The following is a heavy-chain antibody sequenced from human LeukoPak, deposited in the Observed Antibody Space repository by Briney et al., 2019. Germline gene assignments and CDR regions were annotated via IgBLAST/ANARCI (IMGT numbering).Heavy chain of an antibody. CDR3: ASGYSGYGLGYYYYGMDV. CDR2: IYHSGST. V-gene: IGHV4-4*02. CDR1: GGSISSSNW. J-gene: IGHJ6*02. Sequence: ASETLSLTCAVSGGSISSSNWRSWVRQPPGKGLEWIGEIYHSGSTNYNPSLKSRVTISVDKSKNQFSLKLSSVTAADTAVYYCASGYSGYGLGYYYYGMDVWGQGTTVTVSS. D-gene: IGHD5-12*01.